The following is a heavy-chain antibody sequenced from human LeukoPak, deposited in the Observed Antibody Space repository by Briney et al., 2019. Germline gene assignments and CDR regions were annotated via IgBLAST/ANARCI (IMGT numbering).Heavy chain of an antibody. Sequence: PGGSLRLSCAASGSTVSSNYMSWVRQAPGKGLEWVSVIYSGGTTYYADSVKGRFTISRDNSKNTLYLQMNSLRAEDTAVYYCARDLSSSWGGGMDVWGKGTTVTVSS. CDR2: IYSGGTT. V-gene: IGHV3-53*01. CDR3: ARDLSSSWGGGMDV. D-gene: IGHD6-13*01. CDR1: GSTVSSNY. J-gene: IGHJ6*04.